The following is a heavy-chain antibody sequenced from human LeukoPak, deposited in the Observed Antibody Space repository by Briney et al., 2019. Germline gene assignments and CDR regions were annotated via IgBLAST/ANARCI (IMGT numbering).Heavy chain of an antibody. Sequence: SVKVSCKASGGTFSSYAISWVRQAPGQGLEWMGGIIPIFGTANYAQKFQGRVTITADESTSTAYMELSSLRSEDTAVYYCARFLRGYSYGLFDYWGQGTLVTVSS. J-gene: IGHJ4*02. CDR2: IIPIFGTA. D-gene: IGHD5-18*01. V-gene: IGHV1-69*13. CDR1: GGTFSSYA. CDR3: ARFLRGYSYGLFDY.